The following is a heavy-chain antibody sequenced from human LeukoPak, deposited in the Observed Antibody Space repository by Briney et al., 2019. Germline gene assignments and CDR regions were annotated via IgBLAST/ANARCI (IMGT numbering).Heavy chain of an antibody. CDR2: ISGSGGST. J-gene: IGHJ4*02. Sequence: GGSLRLSCAASRFSFSRYAMSWVRQAPGKGLEWVSAISGSGGSTYYVDPVKGRFTISRDNSKNTLYLQMNSLRAEDTAVYYCASHCSSTSCYSAPYSFDYWGQGTLVTVSS. CDR3: ASHCSSTSCYSAPYSFDY. V-gene: IGHV3-23*01. CDR1: RFSFSRYA. D-gene: IGHD2-2*01.